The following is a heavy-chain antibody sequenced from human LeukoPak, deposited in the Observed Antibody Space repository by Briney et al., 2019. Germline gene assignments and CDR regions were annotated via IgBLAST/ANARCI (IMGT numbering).Heavy chain of an antibody. V-gene: IGHV3-30*03. CDR2: ISYDGSNK. D-gene: IGHD4-17*01. Sequence: PGGSLRLSCAASGFTFSSYGMHWVRQAPGKGLEWVAVISYDGSNKYYADSVKGRFTISRDNSKNSLYLQMNSLRAEDTAVYYCARVLRHATTVTTSYYFDYWGQGTLVTVSS. CDR3: ARVLRHATTVTTSYYFDY. CDR1: GFTFSSYG. J-gene: IGHJ4*02.